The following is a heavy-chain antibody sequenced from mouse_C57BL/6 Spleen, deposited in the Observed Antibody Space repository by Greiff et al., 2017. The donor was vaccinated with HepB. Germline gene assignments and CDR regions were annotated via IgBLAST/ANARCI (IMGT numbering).Heavy chain of an antibody. Sequence: EVQLQQSGPELVKPGASVKMSCKASGYTFTDYNMHWVKQSHGKSLEWIGYINPNHGGTSYNQKFKGKATLTVNKSSRTAYMERRSLTSEDSAVYYGARATYYYGSRATHDLDYWGQGTTLTVSS. CDR3: ARATYYYGSRATHDLDY. V-gene: IGHV1-22*01. CDR1: GYTFTDYN. CDR2: INPNHGGT. D-gene: IGHD1-1*01. J-gene: IGHJ2*01.